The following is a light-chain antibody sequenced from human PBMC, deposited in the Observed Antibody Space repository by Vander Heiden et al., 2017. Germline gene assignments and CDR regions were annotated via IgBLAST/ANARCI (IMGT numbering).Light chain of an antibody. V-gene: IGKV4-1*01. CDR3: LQYYSLPWT. Sequence: IVLTQSPDSLAVSLGERATISCKPSQPLLRNSRNKISLAWYQQKPGQSPRLLVYGPSTRETGVPDRFSGSGSGTDFTLTISTLQAEDVAVYYCLQYYSLPWTFGQGTKVEIK. CDR1: QPLLRNSRNKIS. J-gene: IGKJ1*01. CDR2: GPS.